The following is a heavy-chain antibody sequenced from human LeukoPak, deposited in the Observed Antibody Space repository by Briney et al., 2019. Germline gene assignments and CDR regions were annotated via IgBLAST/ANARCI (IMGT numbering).Heavy chain of an antibody. Sequence: SVTVSCKASGGTFSSYAISWVRQAPGQGLEWMGGIIPIFGTANYAQKFQGRVTITADESASTAYMELSSLRSEDTAVYYCARRIVVGGDYYYGMDVWGQGTTVTVSS. CDR1: GGTFSSYA. CDR3: ARRIVVGGDYYYGMDV. CDR2: IIPIFGTA. D-gene: IGHD2-2*01. V-gene: IGHV1-69*13. J-gene: IGHJ6*02.